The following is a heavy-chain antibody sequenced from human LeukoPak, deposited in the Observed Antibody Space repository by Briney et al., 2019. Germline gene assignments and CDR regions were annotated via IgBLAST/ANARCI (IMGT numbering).Heavy chain of an antibody. Sequence: SETLSLTCAVYGGSSSGYYWSWIRQPPGKGLEWIGEINHSGSTNYNPSLKSRVTISVDTSKNQFSLKLSSVTAADTAVYYCARVRTSYSSSWYRGGYYYYMDVWGKGTTVTVSS. J-gene: IGHJ6*03. CDR1: GGSSSGYY. D-gene: IGHD6-13*01. V-gene: IGHV4-34*01. CDR3: ARVRTSYSSSWYRGGYYYYMDV. CDR2: INHSGST.